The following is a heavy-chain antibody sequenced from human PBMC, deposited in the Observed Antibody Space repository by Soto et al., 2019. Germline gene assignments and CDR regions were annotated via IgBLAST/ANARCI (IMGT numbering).Heavy chain of an antibody. CDR3: AGESGGATATLDYYYFYMDV. V-gene: IGHV1-2*02. J-gene: IGHJ6*03. CDR2: INPNGGAT. Sequence: QVQLVQSGAEVKKPGASVKVSCKTSGDSFSAYYLHWVRQAPGQGLEWLGWINPNGGATKYAQKFRGGGARAGDTSIRTAYLELTSLRSDDTAIYYWAGESGGATATLDYYYFYMDVWGKGTTVTVSS. CDR1: GDSFSAYY. D-gene: IGHD5-12*01.